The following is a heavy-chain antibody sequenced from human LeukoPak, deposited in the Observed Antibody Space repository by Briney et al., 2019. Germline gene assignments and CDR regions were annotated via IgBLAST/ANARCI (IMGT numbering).Heavy chain of an antibody. CDR2: ISTNGGST. D-gene: IGHD6-13*01. J-gene: IGHJ4*02. Sequence: GSLRLSCAASGFTFSSYTMHWVRQAPGKGLEYVSAISTNGGSTSYANSVKGRFTISRDNSKNTLYLQMGSLRAEDLAVYYCARNIAVAGDDYRGRGTLVTVSS. V-gene: IGHV3-64*01. CDR3: ARNIAVAGDDY. CDR1: GFTFSSYT.